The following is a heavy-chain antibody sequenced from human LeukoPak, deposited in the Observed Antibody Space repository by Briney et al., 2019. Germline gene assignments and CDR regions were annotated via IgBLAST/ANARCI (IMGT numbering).Heavy chain of an antibody. D-gene: IGHD5-18*01. V-gene: IGHV3-23*01. CDR1: GFTFSSYA. CDR3: AKDPSATWIQLWVPDYHFDY. J-gene: IGHJ4*02. CDR2: ISGSGGST. Sequence: PGGSLRLSCAASGFTFSSYAMSWVRQAPGKGLEWVSAISGSGGSTYYADSVKGRFTISRDNSKNTLYLQMNSLRAEDTAVYYCAKDPSATWIQLWVPDYHFDYWGQGTLVTVSS.